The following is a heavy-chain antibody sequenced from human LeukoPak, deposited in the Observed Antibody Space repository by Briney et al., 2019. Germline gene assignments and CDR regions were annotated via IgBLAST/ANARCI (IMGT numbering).Heavy chain of an antibody. D-gene: IGHD5-18*01. CDR2: FDPEDGET. J-gene: IGHJ4*02. CDR1: GYTLTELS. CDR3: ARKQRDYFDY. Sequence: GASVKVSCKVSGYTLTELSMHWVRQAPGKGLEWMGGFDPEDGETIYAQKFQGRVTMTRDMSTSTVYMELSSVTAADTAVYYCARKQRDYFDYWGQGTLVTVSS. V-gene: IGHV1-24*01.